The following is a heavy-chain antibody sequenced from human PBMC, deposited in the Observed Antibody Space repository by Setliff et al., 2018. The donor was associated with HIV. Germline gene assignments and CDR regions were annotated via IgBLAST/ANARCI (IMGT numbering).Heavy chain of an antibody. D-gene: IGHD6-19*01. CDR3: ARDGGSSGWYFVLGYSDY. CDR1: GGSISSYY. V-gene: IGHV4-59*01. Sequence: SETLSLTCTVSGGSISSYYWSWIRQPPGKGLEWIGYIYYSGSTNYNPSLKSRVTISVDTSKNQFSLKLSSVIAADTAVYYCARDGGSSGWYFVLGYSDYWGPGTLVTVSS. CDR2: IYYSGST. J-gene: IGHJ4*02.